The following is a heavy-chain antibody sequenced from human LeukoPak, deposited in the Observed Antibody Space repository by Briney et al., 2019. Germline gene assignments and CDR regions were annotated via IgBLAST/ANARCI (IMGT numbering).Heavy chain of an antibody. J-gene: IGHJ4*02. CDR2: INPNSGGT. V-gene: IGHV1-2*04. Sequence: GASVKVSCKASGYTFTGYYMHWVRQAPGQGLEWMGWINPNSGGTNYAQKFQGWVTMTRDTSISTAYMELSRLRSDDTAVYYWARERAPQGYCSSTSCYHFDYWGQGTLVTVSS. CDR1: GYTFTGYY. CDR3: ARERAPQGYCSSTSCYHFDY. D-gene: IGHD2-2*01.